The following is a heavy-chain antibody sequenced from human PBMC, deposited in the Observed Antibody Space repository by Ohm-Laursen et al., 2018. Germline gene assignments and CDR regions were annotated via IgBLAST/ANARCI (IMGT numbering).Heavy chain of an antibody. Sequence: SETPSLTCTVSAGSITNYYWPWVRQPAGKGLACIGRISSSGSTRYNPSLKSPVTMSLYTSKIQLSVKVNTVTAADTAVYYCARDLGFAAPMDVWGQGTTVTVSS. CDR2: ISSSGST. CDR1: AGSITNYY. CDR3: ARDLGFAAPMDV. V-gene: IGHV4-4*07. D-gene: IGHD7-27*01. J-gene: IGHJ6*02.